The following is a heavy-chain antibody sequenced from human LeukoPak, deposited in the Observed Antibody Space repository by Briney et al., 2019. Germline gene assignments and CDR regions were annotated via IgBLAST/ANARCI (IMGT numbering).Heavy chain of an antibody. J-gene: IGHJ3*02. D-gene: IGHD1-26*01. CDR1: GYTFTSYD. CDR3: ARQNSGSYGTYAFDI. V-gene: IGHV1-8*03. Sequence: ASVKVSCKASGYTFTSYDINWVRQATGQGLEWMGWMNPNSGNTGYAQKFQGRVTITRNTSISTAYMELSSLRSEDTAVYYCARQNSGSYGTYAFDIWGQGTMVTVSS. CDR2: MNPNSGNT.